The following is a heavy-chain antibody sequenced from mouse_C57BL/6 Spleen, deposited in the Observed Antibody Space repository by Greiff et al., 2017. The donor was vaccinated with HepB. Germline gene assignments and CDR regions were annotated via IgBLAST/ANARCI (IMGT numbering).Heavy chain of an antibody. J-gene: IGHJ1*03. CDR2: IYPGDGDT. CDR1: GYAFSSSW. D-gene: IGHD1-1*01. Sequence: VKLMESGPELVKPGASVKISCKASGYAFSSSWMNWVKQRPGKGLEWIGRIYPGDGDTNYNGKFKGKATLTADKSSSTAYMQLSSLTSEDSAVYFCARPSYYGSSYWYFDVWGTGTTVTVSS. V-gene: IGHV1-82*01. CDR3: ARPSYYGSSYWYFDV.